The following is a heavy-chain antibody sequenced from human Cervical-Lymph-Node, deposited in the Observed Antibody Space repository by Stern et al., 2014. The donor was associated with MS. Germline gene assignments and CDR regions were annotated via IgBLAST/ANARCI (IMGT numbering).Heavy chain of an antibody. D-gene: IGHD1-20*01. J-gene: IGHJ5*02. V-gene: IGHV3-30*18. Sequence: VQLVESGGGVVQPGRSLRLSCAASGFTFSAYGMHWVRQAPCKGLEWVAVISADGTLKFYGDSVKGRFTISRDNSKNTLFLQMNSLRAEDTAVYYCAKGDNWRRLNPWGQGTLVTVSS. CDR3: AKGDNWRRLNP. CDR2: ISADGTLK. CDR1: GFTFSAYG.